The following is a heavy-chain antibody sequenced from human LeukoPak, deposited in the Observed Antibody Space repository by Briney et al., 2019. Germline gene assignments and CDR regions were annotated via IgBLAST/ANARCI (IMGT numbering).Heavy chain of an antibody. CDR2: ISGSGGST. V-gene: IGHV3-23*01. CDR1: GFTFSNYA. D-gene: IGHD2-15*01. CDR3: AKEGWSRQDGMDV. Sequence: PGGSLRLSCSASGFTFSNYAMSWVRQAPGKGLEWVPAISGSGGSTYYADPVKGRFTISRDNSKNTLYLRMNSLRVEDTAVYYCAKEGWSRQDGMDVWGQGTTVTVSS. J-gene: IGHJ6*02.